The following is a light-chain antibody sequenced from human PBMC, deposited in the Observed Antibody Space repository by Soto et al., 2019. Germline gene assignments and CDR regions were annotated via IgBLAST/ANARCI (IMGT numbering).Light chain of an antibody. CDR3: VAWDDSLSGPV. CDR1: SSNIGSNY. V-gene: IGLV1-47*01. J-gene: IGLJ2*01. Sequence: QSVLTQPPSASGTPGQRVSISCSGSSSNIGSNYVYWYQQLPGTAPKLLIYRNNQRPSGVPDRFSGSKSDTSASLAISGLRSEDEGDYYCVAWDDSLSGPVFGGGTKVTVL. CDR2: RNN.